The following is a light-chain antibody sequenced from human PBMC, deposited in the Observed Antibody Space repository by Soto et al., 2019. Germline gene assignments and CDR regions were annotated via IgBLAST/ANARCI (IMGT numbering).Light chain of an antibody. Sequence: DIQMTQSPSSLSASVEDRVIITCRASQSISNHLNWYQQKPGKAPKLLIFAASTLQSGVPSRFSGSASGTDFNLTISSLQPEDFATYYCQQSYSTLITFGQGTRLEIK. J-gene: IGKJ5*01. V-gene: IGKV1-39*01. CDR2: AAS. CDR1: QSISNH. CDR3: QQSYSTLIT.